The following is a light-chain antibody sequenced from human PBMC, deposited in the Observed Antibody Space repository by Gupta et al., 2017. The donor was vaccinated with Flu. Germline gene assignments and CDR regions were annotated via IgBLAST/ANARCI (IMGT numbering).Light chain of an antibody. V-gene: IGLV6-57*01. CDR3: QSYDSFNRYVV. CDR2: EDN. CDR1: SGSISTNY. J-gene: IGLJ2*01. Sequence: NFMLTQPHSVSESPGKTVTISCTRSSGSISTNYVQWYQQRPRSSPTTVIYEDNQRPSGVPDRFSGSIDSSSNSASLTISGLKTEDEADYFCQSYDSFNRYVVFGGGTKLTVL.